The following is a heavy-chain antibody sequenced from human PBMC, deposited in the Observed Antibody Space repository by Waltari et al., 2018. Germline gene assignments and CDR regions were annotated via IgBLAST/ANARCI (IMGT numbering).Heavy chain of an antibody. CDR3: TRARVGATMVVDY. V-gene: IGHV1-2*06. CDR1: GYTFTGSY. J-gene: IGHJ4*02. D-gene: IGHD1-26*01. Sequence: QVQLVQSGAEVKKPGASVKVSCKASGYTFTGSYMHWVRPAPGQGLEWMGRINPNSGGTNYAQKFQGRVTMTRDTSISTAYMELSRLRSDDTAVYYCTRARVGATMVVDYWGQGTLVTVSS. CDR2: INPNSGGT.